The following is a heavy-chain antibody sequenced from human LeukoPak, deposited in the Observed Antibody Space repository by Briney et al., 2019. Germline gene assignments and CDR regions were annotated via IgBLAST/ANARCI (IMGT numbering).Heavy chain of an antibody. CDR2: ISGGGETT. CDR3: ARGATGSEPDFDY. CDR1: GFTFNNYA. D-gene: IGHD2-15*01. Sequence: GGSLRLSCAASGFTFNNYAMNWVRQAPGKGLEWVSSISGGGETTYYADSAKGRFTISRDNAKNSLYLQMNSLRAEDTAVYYCARGATGSEPDFDYWGQGTLVTVSS. V-gene: IGHV3-23*01. J-gene: IGHJ4*02.